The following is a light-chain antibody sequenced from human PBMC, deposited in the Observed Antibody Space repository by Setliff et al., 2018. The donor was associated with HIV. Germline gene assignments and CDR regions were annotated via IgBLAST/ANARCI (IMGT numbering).Light chain of an antibody. V-gene: IGLV2-11*01. CDR1: SSDVGNYNY. J-gene: IGLJ1*01. Sequence: QSVLTQPRSVSGSPGQSVTISCTGTSSDVGNYNYVSWYQQHPGKAPKLIIFDVSKRPSGVPDRFSGSKSSNTASLTISGXXXEDEADYYCCPFTGRYTSKYVFGTGTKV. CDR3: CPFTGRYTSKYV. CDR2: DVS.